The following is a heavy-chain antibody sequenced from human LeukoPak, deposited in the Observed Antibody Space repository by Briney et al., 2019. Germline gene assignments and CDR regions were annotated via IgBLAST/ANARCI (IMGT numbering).Heavy chain of an antibody. CDR3: ARVWGVTDFYDSRGAFDI. CDR2: IYYSGST. Sequence: SETLSLTCTVSGGSISSYYWSWIRQPPGKGLEWVGCIYYSGSTNYNPSLKSRVTISVDTSKNQFSLKLSSVTAADTAVYYCARVWGVTDFYDSRGAFDIWGQGTMVTVSS. CDR1: GGSISSYY. J-gene: IGHJ3*02. V-gene: IGHV4-59*01. D-gene: IGHD3-22*01.